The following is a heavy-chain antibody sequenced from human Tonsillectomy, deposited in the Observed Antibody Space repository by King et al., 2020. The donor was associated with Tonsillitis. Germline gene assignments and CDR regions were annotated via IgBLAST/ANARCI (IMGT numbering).Heavy chain of an antibody. V-gene: IGHV3-9*01. CDR3: AKGTGPARGGIAS. CDR2: VSWHSGSI. D-gene: IGHD1-1*01. J-gene: IGHJ4*02. CDR1: GFIFDDYA. Sequence: VQLVESGGGLVQPGRSLRLSCAASGFIFDDYAMYWVRQAPGKGLEWVSGVSWHSGSIVYADSVKGRFTISRDNAKNSLYLQMNSLRVEDTALYYCAKGTGPARGGIASWGQGTLVTVSS.